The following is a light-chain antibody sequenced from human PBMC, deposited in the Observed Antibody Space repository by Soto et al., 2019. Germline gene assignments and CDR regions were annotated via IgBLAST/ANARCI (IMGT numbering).Light chain of an antibody. CDR1: ISNLGSNF. CDR2: RNN. J-gene: IGLJ3*02. CDR3: AAWDDSLSAVV. Sequence: QSVLTQPPSASGTPGQRVTISCSGSISNLGSNFIYWYQQLPGAAPKLLISRNNERPSGVPDRFSGSKSGTSGSLAISGLRSEDEADYHCAAWDDSLSAVVFGGGTQVTVL. V-gene: IGLV1-47*01.